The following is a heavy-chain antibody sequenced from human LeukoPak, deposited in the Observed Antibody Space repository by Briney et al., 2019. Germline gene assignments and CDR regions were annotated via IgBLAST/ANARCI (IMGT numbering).Heavy chain of an antibody. Sequence: PGGSLRLSCTASGFTFGDYAMSWFRQAPGKGLEWVGFIRSKAYGGTTEYAVSVKGRFTISRDDSKSIAYPQMNSLKTEDTAVYYCTRPFYGGNSLRDYWGQGTLVTVSS. CDR1: GFTFGDYA. CDR3: TRPFYGGNSLRDY. CDR2: IRSKAYGGTT. J-gene: IGHJ4*02. D-gene: IGHD4-23*01. V-gene: IGHV3-49*03.